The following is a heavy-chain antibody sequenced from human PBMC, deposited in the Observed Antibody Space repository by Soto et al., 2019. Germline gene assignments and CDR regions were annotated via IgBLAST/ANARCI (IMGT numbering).Heavy chain of an antibody. J-gene: IGHJ4*02. CDR2: LCCSGST. D-gene: IGHD3-22*01. CDR3: ARNYYDGSGLFY. V-gene: IGHV4-39*01. CDR1: GGSVSSSSFF. Sequence: SEALSLTCAVSGGSVSSSSFFCVWIRQPPGKGLEWIGSLCCSGSTYYNPSLKSRVTISVDTSKNQFSLKLNSVTAADTAIYFCARNYYDGSGLFYWGQGTLVTVSS.